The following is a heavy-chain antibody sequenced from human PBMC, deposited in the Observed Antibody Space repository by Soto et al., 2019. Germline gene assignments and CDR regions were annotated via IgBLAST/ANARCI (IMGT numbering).Heavy chain of an antibody. Sequence: VASVTVSCKASGGTFSSYAISWVRQAPGPGLEWMGGSIPIFGTANYAQKFQGRVTMIEDESTSTAYMELSSLRSEDTAVYYCARDSSYYFWSRYYTVPPMDWFDPWGQGTLVTVSS. CDR1: GGTFSSYA. D-gene: IGHD3-3*01. CDR3: ARDSSYYFWSRYYTVPPMDWFDP. CDR2: SIPIFGTA. V-gene: IGHV1-69*13. J-gene: IGHJ5*02.